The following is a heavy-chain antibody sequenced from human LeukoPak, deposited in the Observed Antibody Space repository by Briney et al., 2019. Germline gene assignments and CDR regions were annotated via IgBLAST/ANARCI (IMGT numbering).Heavy chain of an antibody. V-gene: IGHV3-30*04. CDR3: ASRGITGTTSYNYFDP. Sequence: GGSLRLSCAASGFTFSHSIMHWVRQAPGKGLEWVAVVEADGKNMYYADSVKGRFTISRDNSKNTLYLQMNSLRAEDTAVYYCASRGITGTTSYNYFDPWGQGTLVTVSS. D-gene: IGHD1-7*01. CDR1: GFTFSHSI. CDR2: VEADGKNM. J-gene: IGHJ5*02.